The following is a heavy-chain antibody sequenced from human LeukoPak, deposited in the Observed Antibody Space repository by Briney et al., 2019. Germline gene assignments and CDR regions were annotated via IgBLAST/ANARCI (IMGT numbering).Heavy chain of an antibody. V-gene: IGHV3-23*01. D-gene: IGHD1/OR15-1a*01. J-gene: IGHJ4*02. CDR3: AKDRWNNYGPGDY. CDR1: GLTFSSYA. CDR2: ISGNGGST. Sequence: GGTLRLSCAPSGLTFSSYAMSWVRQAPGKGLEWVSTISGNGGSTYYADSVKGRFTISRDNSKNTLYLQMNSLRAEDTAVYFCAKDRWNNYGPGDYWGQGTLVSVSS.